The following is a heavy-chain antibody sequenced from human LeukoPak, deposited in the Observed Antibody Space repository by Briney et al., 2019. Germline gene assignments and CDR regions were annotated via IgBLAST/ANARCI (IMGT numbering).Heavy chain of an antibody. D-gene: IGHD3/OR15-3a*01. CDR3: ARDLSSGTGRGFDY. CDR2: ISGSGGST. V-gene: IGHV3-23*01. J-gene: IGHJ4*02. Sequence: GSLRLSCAASGFTFSSYGMSWVRQAPGKVLEWVSAISGSGGSTYYADSVKGRFTISRDNSKNTLYLQMNSLRVEDTAVYYCARDLSSGTGRGFDYWGQGTLVTVSS. CDR1: GFTFSSYG.